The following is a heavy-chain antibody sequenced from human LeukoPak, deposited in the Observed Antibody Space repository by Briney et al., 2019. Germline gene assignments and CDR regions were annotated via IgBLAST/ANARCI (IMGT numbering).Heavy chain of an antibody. J-gene: IGHJ3*01. V-gene: IGHV6-1*01. CDR3: EGGGQGEAYSADEAFVF. CDR1: GDSVSGNSTA. D-gene: IGHD5-24*01. Sequence: SQTLSLTCAISGDSVSGNSTAYNWIRQSPSRGLEWLGRTYYRSKWYNDYALSVKSRITFNPDTSKNQLSLHLNSVTPEDTAVYYCEGGGQGEAYSADEAFVFWGKGKRATVSS. CDR2: TYYRSKWYN.